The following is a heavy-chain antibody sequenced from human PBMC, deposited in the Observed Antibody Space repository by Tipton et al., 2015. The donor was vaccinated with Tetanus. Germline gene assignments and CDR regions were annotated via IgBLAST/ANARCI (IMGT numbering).Heavy chain of an antibody. V-gene: IGHV1-2*02. CDR1: GYTFTGYY. CDR2: IDPNSADT. Sequence: QLVQSGAELKKPGASVKVSCTASGYTFTGYYMYWVRQAAGQGLEWGGWIDPNSADTIYAQNSQERVTMTRDTSISTVYMELSRLRSDDTAVYYCAGDRGDYIYYGMDVWGPGTTVTVSS. J-gene: IGHJ6*02. CDR3: AGDRGDYIYYGMDV.